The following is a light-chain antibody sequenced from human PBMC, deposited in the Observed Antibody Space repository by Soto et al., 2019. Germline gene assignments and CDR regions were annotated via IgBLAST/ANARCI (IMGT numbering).Light chain of an antibody. V-gene: IGKV1-39*01. CDR3: QQSYSSPQT. CDR2: AAS. J-gene: IGKJ1*01. Sequence: DIQMTQSPSSLSASVGDRVTITCRASQSISSYLNWYQQKPGKAPKLLIYAASSSQSGVPSRFSGSGSGPDFTLTISSLQPEDFATYYCQQSYSSPQTFGQGTKVDIK. CDR1: QSISSY.